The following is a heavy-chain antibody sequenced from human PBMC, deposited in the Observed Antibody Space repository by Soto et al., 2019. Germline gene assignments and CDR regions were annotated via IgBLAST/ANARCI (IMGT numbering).Heavy chain of an antibody. Sequence: EVQLVESGGGLVQPGGSLRLSCAASGFTFSSYSMNWVRQAPGKGLEWVSYISSSSSTIYYADSVKGRFTISRDNAKNSRYLQMSSLRAEDTAVSDCARDFADGSSTSCSNVRGNDAFDIWGQGTMVTVSS. CDR2: ISSSSSTI. D-gene: IGHD2-2*01. CDR3: ARDFADGSSTSCSNVRGNDAFDI. V-gene: IGHV3-48*01. CDR1: GFTFSSYS. J-gene: IGHJ3*02.